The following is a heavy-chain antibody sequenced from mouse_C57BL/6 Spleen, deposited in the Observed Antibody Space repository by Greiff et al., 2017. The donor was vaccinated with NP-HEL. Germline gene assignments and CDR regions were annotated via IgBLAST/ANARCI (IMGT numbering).Heavy chain of an antibody. CDR1: GYTFTSYW. CDR2: IDPSDSYT. J-gene: IGHJ4*01. CDR3: ARPFYYDYDEAMDY. D-gene: IGHD2-4*01. Sequence: QVQLQQPGAELVKPGASVTLSCKASGYTFTSYWMQWVKQRPGQGLEWIGEIDPSDSYTNYNQKFKGKATLTVDTSSSTAYMQLSSLTSGDSAVYYCARPFYYDYDEAMDYWGQGTSVTVSS. V-gene: IGHV1-50*01.